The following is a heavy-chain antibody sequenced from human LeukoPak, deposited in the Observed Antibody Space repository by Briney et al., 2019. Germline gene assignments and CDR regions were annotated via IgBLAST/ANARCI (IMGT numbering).Heavy chain of an antibody. CDR1: GFTFSSYE. V-gene: IGHV3-21*01. J-gene: IGHJ3*02. CDR3: ARVSAGVIGMKDVFDI. D-gene: IGHD3-16*02. CDR2: ISGSSSYI. Sequence: GGSLRLSCAASGFTFSSYEMNWVRQAPGKGLEWVSSISGSSSYIYYADSVKGRFTISRHNAKNSLYLQMNSLRAEDTAVYYCARVSAGVIGMKDVFDIWGQGTMVTVSS.